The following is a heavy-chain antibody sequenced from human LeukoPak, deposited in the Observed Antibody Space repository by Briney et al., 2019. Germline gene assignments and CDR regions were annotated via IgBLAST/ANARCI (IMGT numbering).Heavy chain of an antibody. CDR2: ISYDGSNK. V-gene: IGHV3-30*03. Sequence: GRSLGLSCAASGFTFNNYGMHWVRQAPGKGLEWVAVISYDGSNKYYADSVKGRFTISRDNSKNTLYLQMNSLRAEDTAVYYCAPGPYRAMAGYFDYWGQRTLVTVSS. CDR3: APGPYRAMAGYFDY. D-gene: IGHD6-19*01. J-gene: IGHJ4*02. CDR1: GFTFNNYG.